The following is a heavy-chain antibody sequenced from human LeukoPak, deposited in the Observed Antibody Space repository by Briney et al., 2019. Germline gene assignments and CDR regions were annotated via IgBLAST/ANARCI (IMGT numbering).Heavy chain of an antibody. CDR1: GFSFSIYS. Sequence: GGSLRLSCTASGFSFSIYSMNWVRQAPGKGPEWVSYITISSSTLYYADSVRGRFTSSRDNDRNSLFLQMNGLRVEDTAVYYCARDSASPPVTFDYWGLGTLVTVSS. CDR3: ARDSASPPVTFDY. CDR2: ITISSSTL. D-gene: IGHD4-17*01. J-gene: IGHJ4*02. V-gene: IGHV3-48*04.